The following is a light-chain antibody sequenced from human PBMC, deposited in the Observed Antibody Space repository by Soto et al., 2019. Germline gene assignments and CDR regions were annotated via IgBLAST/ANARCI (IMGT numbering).Light chain of an antibody. CDR1: SGHTSHI. CDR2: LEGSGNY. J-gene: IGLJ2*01. CDR3: ETWNSNIGI. V-gene: IGLV4-60*03. Sequence: QTVLTQSSSASASLGSSVKITCSLASGHTSHIIAWHQQQPGTAPRYLMKLEGSGNYNKGSVFPDLFSGSSAGADRYLTSPNLHSEDDADYYCETWNSNIGIFGEGTKVTVL.